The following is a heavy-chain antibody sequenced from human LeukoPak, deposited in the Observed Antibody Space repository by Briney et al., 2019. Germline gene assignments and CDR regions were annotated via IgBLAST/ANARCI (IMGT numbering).Heavy chain of an antibody. CDR2: IHADSGNT. D-gene: IGHD6-19*01. V-gene: IGHV1-3*01. Sequence: ASVKVSCKTSGYTFTTCAVHWVRQAPGQRLEWMGWIHADSGNTKYSQKLQGRVTIARDTSASTIYMELTSLRIEDTAVYFCTIGLAGDWDAFDIWGLGTMVTVSS. CDR3: TIGLAGDWDAFDI. J-gene: IGHJ3*02. CDR1: GYTFTTCA.